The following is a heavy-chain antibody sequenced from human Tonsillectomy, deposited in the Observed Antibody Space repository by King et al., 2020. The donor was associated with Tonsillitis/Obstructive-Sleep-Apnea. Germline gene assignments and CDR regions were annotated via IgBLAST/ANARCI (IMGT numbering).Heavy chain of an antibody. D-gene: IGHD2-2*01. V-gene: IGHV1-18*01. Sequence: QLVQSGAEVKKPGASVKVSCKASGYTFSSYGIIWVRQAPGQGLEWMGWISVYKDNTNYAEKFQVRVTMTTDTSTSTAYMEVRSLRSDDTAGYYCARGPRYCSSTSCQKDYYYYMDVWGKGTTVIVSS. CDR2: ISVYKDNT. CDR1: GYTFSSYG. J-gene: IGHJ6*03. CDR3: ARGPRYCSSTSCQKDYYYYMDV.